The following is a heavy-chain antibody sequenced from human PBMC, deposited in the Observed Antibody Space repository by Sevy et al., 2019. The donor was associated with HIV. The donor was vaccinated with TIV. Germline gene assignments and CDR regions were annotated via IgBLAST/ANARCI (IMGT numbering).Heavy chain of an antibody. CDR1: GFTFDDYA. V-gene: IGHV3-9*01. CDR3: AKDIKPTKAAAGREGNAFDI. J-gene: IGHJ3*02. D-gene: IGHD6-13*01. Sequence: GGSLRLSCAASGFTFDDYAMHWVRQAPGKGLEWVSGISWNSGSIGYADSVEGRFTISRDNAKNFLYLRMNSLRAEDRALYYCAKDIKPTKAAAGREGNAFDIWGQGTTVTVSS. CDR2: ISWNSGSI.